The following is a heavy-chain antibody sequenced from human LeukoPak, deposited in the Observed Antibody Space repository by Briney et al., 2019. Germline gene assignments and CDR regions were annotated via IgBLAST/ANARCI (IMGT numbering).Heavy chain of an antibody. CDR3: AREIVAGLGVSFDI. Sequence: SETLSLTCAVSGDSINSSKWWNWVRQPPGQGLEWIAEIYHSGNTNYNPSLKSRVAISVDTSKNQFSPKLSSVTAADTAVYYCAREIVAGLGVSFDIWGQGTIVTVSS. J-gene: IGHJ3*02. CDR2: IYHSGNT. D-gene: IGHD6-19*01. CDR1: GDSINSSKW. V-gene: IGHV4-4*02.